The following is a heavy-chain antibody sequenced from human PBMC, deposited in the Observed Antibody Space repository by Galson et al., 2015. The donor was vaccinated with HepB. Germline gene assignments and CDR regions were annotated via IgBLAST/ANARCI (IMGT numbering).Heavy chain of an antibody. CDR1: GGSISSSSYY. V-gene: IGHV4-39*01. D-gene: IGHD6-13*01. J-gene: IGHJ5*02. Sequence: SETLSLTCTVSGGSISSSSYYWGWIRQPPGKGLEWTGSIYHSGSTYYNPSLKSRVPISIDTSKNQFSLRLSSVTAADTAVYYCASSGSTWYDFDPWGQGTLVTVSS. CDR2: IYHSGST. CDR3: ASSGSTWYDFDP.